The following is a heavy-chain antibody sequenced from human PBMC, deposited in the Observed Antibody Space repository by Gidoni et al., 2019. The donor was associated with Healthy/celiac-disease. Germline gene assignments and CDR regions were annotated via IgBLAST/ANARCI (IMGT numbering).Heavy chain of an antibody. D-gene: IGHD3-3*01. Sequence: QVQLQESGPGLVKPSETLSLSCTGSGGSISWYYWSWIRQPPGKGLEWIGYIYYSGSPNYNPSLKSRVTISVDTSKNQFSLKLSSVTAADTAVYYCARDWSRGTFDIWGQGTMVTVSS. CDR1: GGSISWYY. CDR2: IYYSGSP. J-gene: IGHJ3*02. V-gene: IGHV4-59*01. CDR3: ARDWSRGTFDI.